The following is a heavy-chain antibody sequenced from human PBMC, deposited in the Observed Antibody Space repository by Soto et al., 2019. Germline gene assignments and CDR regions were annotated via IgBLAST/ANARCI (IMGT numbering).Heavy chain of an antibody. V-gene: IGHV4-31*03. CDR3: ARESRDFYYYYLDV. Sequence: QVQLQESGPGLVKPSQTLSLTCTVSGGSISSGGYYWSWIRQHPGKGLEWIGYIYYTGSTYYNQSLKSRVTISVDTSKNQFSLQLSSVTAADSAVYYCARESRDFYYYYLDVWGKGTTVTVSS. J-gene: IGHJ6*03. CDR1: GGSISSGGYY. CDR2: IYYTGST.